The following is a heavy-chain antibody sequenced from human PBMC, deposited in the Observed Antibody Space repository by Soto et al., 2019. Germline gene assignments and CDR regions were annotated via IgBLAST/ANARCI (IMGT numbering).Heavy chain of an antibody. J-gene: IGHJ4*02. D-gene: IGHD5-18*01. CDR1: GFTFSSYG. CDR3: ARTRVDTAMVFDY. V-gene: IGHV3-33*01. Sequence: SLRLSCAASGFTFSSYGMHWVRQAPGKGLEWVAVIWYDGSNKYYADSVKGRFTISRDNSKNTLYLQMNSLRAEDTAVYYCARTRVDTAMVFDYWGQGTLVTVSS. CDR2: IWYDGSNK.